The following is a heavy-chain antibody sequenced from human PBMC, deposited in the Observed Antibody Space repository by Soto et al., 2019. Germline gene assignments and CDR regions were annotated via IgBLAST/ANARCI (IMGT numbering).Heavy chain of an antibody. D-gene: IGHD3-16*01. J-gene: IGHJ4*02. CDR2: ISFDGSNK. V-gene: IGHV3-30*18. Sequence: GGSLRLSCAASGFTFSSYGMHWVRQAPGKGLEWVAVISFDGSNKYYADSVKGRFTISRENSKNTLYLQMNSLRAEDTAVYYCAKGQGARLRGDRFDYWGQGTLVTVSS. CDR3: AKGQGARLRGDRFDY. CDR1: GFTFSSYG.